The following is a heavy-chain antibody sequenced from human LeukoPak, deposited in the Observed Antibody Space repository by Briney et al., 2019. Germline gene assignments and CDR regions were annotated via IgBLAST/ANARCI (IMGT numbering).Heavy chain of an antibody. CDR3: TTDGITLYGMDV. D-gene: IGHD3-10*01. J-gene: IGHJ6*02. CDR2: IKSQTDGGTT. Sequence: GGSLRLSCAASGFTFRNYGMNWVRQAPGKGLEWVGRIKSQTDGGTTHYAAPVKDRFTISRDNSKSTLYLQMNNLKIEDTAVYYCTTDGITLYGMDVWGQGTTVTVSS. CDR1: GFTFRNYG. V-gene: IGHV3-15*06.